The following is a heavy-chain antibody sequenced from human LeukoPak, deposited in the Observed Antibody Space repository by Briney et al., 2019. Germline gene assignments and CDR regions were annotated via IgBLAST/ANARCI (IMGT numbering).Heavy chain of an antibody. CDR2: IYYSGST. CDR3: ARASDDYYDSLNWFDP. V-gene: IGHV4-39*07. CDR1: GGSISSDSYY. J-gene: IGHJ5*02. D-gene: IGHD3-22*01. Sequence: SETLSLTCGVSGGSISSDSYYWGWIRQPPGKGLEWIGSIYYSGSTYYNPSLKSRVTISVDTSKNQFSLKLSSVTAADTAVYYCARASDDYYDSLNWFDPWGQGTLVTVSS.